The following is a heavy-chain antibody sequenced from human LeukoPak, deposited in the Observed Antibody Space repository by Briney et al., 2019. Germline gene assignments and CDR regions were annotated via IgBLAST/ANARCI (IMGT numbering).Heavy chain of an antibody. J-gene: IGHJ4*02. CDR1: GGTFSSYA. Sequence: ASVKVSCKASGGTFSSYAISWVRQAPGQGLEWMGGIIPIIGTANYAQKFQGRVTITADESTSTAYMELSSLRSEDTAVYHCARDSDSSGYFDYWGQGTLVTVSS. V-gene: IGHV1-69*13. D-gene: IGHD3-22*01. CDR3: ARDSDSSGYFDY. CDR2: IIPIIGTA.